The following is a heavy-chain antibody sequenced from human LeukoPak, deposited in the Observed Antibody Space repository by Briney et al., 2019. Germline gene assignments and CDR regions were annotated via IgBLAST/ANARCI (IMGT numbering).Heavy chain of an antibody. CDR2: ISGSGGST. Sequence: GGSLRLSCAASGFTFSSYAMSWVRQAPGKGLEWASAISGSGGSTYYADSVKGRFTISRDNSKNTLYLQMNSLRAEDTAVYYCARVSSGYDLFGYFDYWGQGTLVTVSS. CDR1: GFTFSSYA. CDR3: ARVSSGYDLFGYFDY. V-gene: IGHV3-23*01. J-gene: IGHJ4*02. D-gene: IGHD5-12*01.